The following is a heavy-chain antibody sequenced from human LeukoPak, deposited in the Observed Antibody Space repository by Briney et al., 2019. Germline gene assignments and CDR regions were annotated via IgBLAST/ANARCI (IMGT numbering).Heavy chain of an antibody. CDR2: IYYSGST. Sequence: PSETLSLTCTVSGGSISSYYWSWIRQPPGKGLEWIGYIYYSGSTNYNPSLKSRVTISVDTSKNQFSLKLSSVTAADTAVYYRARVNDYVWGSYRQIPTYDYWGQGTLVTVSS. J-gene: IGHJ4*02. V-gene: IGHV4-59*01. D-gene: IGHD3-16*02. CDR3: ARVNDYVWGSYRQIPTYDY. CDR1: GGSISSYY.